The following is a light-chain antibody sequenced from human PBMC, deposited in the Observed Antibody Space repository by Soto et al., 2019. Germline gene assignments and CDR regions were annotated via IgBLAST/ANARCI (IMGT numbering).Light chain of an antibody. Sequence: QSALTQPASVSGSPGQSITISCTGTSIDVGGYNYVSWYQQHPGKAPKLIIYDVGNRPSGVSNRFSGSKSGNTASRTISGLQAEDESDYYCSSYTSSSTSYVVFGGGTKLTVL. V-gene: IGLV2-14*01. CDR1: SIDVGGYNY. CDR3: SSYTSSSTSYVV. CDR2: DVG. J-gene: IGLJ2*01.